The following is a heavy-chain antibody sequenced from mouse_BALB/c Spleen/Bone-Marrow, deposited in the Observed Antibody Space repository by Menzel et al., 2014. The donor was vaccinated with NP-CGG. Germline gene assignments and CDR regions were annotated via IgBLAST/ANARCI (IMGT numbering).Heavy chain of an antibody. J-gene: IGHJ4*01. CDR1: GFTFNTYG. D-gene: IGHD2-4*01. Sequence: EVKVVESGGGLVQPKGSLKLSCAASGFTFNTYGMHWVCQAPGKGLEWIARIRSKSNDYATYYADSVKDRFIISRDDSQSMLYLQVNNLKTEDTAMYYCVRDSDYGYYSMDYWGQGTSVAVSS. V-gene: IGHV10-3*03. CDR3: VRDSDYGYYSMDY. CDR2: IRSKSNDYAT.